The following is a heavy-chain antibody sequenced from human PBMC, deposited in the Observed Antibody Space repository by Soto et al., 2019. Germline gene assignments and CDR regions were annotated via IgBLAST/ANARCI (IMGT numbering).Heavy chain of an antibody. CDR3: VSLPGAYCGGDCSTFDY. CDR2: INSDGSST. CDR1: RFTFRSYW. D-gene: IGHD2-21*02. Sequence: EVQVVESGGGLVQPGGSLRLSCAASRFTFRSYWMHWVRQTPGKGLVWVSRINSDGSSTSYADSVKGRFTISRDNAKNTLYLQMNSLRAEDTAVYSCVSLPGAYCGGDCSTFDYWGQGTLVTVSS. V-gene: IGHV3-74*01. J-gene: IGHJ4*02.